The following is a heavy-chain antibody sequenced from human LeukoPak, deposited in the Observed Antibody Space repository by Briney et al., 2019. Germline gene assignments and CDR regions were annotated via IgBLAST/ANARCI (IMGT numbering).Heavy chain of an antibody. D-gene: IGHD2-21*01. Sequence: ASVKVSCKASGYTFTSYDINWVRQATGQGLEWMGWMNPNSGNTGYAQKFQGRVTMTRSTSISTVYMELSSLRFKDTAVYYCTRSVRNGHIDYWGQGTLVTVSS. CDR1: GYTFTSYD. CDR2: MNPNSGNT. V-gene: IGHV1-8*01. J-gene: IGHJ4*02. CDR3: TRSVRNGHIDY.